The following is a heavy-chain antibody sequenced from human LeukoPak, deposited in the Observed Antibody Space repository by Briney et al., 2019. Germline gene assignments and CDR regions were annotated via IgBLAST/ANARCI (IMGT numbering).Heavy chain of an antibody. D-gene: IGHD6-19*01. CDR1: GGSLSGYY. J-gene: IGHJ4*02. V-gene: IGHV4-34*01. CDR3: ASTAVASTSGFDY. Sequence: SETLSHTRAVYGGSLSGYYWSWIRPPPAKGRDWIGEINHSGSTNYNPSLKSRVTISGDTSKNQLSLQLSSVTAADTAVYYCASTAVASTSGFDYWGQGTLVTVSS. CDR2: INHSGST.